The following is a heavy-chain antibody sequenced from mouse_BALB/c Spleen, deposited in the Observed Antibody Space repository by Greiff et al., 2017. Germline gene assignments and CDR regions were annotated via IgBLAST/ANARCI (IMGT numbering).Heavy chain of an antibody. Sequence: QVQLQQSGAELAKPGASVKMSCKASGYTFTSYWMHWVKQRPGQGLEWIGYINPSTGYTEYNQKFKDKATLTADKSSSTAYMQLSSLTSEDSAVYYCARRGITTVVRDAMDYWGQGTSVTVSS. J-gene: IGHJ4*01. CDR3: ARRGITTVVRDAMDY. D-gene: IGHD1-1*01. CDR2: INPSTGYT. V-gene: IGHV1-7*01. CDR1: GYTFTSYW.